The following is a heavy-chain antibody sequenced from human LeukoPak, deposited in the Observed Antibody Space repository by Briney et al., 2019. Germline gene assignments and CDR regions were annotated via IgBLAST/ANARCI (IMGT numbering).Heavy chain of an antibody. CDR3: ARRQIFGVVIDFDY. V-gene: IGHV3-30*04. J-gene: IGHJ4*02. D-gene: IGHD3-3*01. Sequence: GRSLRLSCAASGFPFRSYAMHWVRQAPGKGLEWVAVISYDGSDTYYADSVKGRFTISRDNSKNTLYLQMDSLRPEDTAVYYCARRQIFGVVIDFDYWGQGTPVTVSS. CDR2: ISYDGSDT. CDR1: GFPFRSYA.